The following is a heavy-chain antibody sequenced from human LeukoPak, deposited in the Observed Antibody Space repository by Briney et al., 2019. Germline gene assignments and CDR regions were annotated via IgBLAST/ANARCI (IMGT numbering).Heavy chain of an antibody. J-gene: IGHJ5*02. CDR2: ISGSGDST. Sequence: PGGSLRLSCAASGFTFSTYAVNWVRQAPGKGLEWVSTISGSGDSTYYADSVKGRFTISRDNSKDTLYLQMNSLRAEDTAVYYCARDWWFDPWGQGTLVSVSS. V-gene: IGHV3-23*01. CDR3: ARDWWFDP. CDR1: GFTFSTYA.